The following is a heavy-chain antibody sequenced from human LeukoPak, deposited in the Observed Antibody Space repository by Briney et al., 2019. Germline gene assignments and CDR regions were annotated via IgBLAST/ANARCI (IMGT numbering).Heavy chain of an antibody. V-gene: IGHV3-48*03. D-gene: IGHD2-2*02. CDR2: ISSSGSTI. CDR3: ARDYCSSTSCYSPGMDV. CDR1: GFTFSSYE. Sequence: GGSLRLSCAASGFTFSSYEMNWVRQAPEKGLEWVSYISSSGSTIYYADSVKGRFTISRDNAKNSLYLQMNSLRAEDTAIYYCARDYCSSTSCYSPGMDVWGQGTTVTVSS. J-gene: IGHJ6*02.